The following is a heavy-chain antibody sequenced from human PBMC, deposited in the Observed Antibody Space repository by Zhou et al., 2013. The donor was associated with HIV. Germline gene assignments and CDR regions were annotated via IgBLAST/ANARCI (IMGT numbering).Heavy chain of an antibody. V-gene: IGHV1-2*02. CDR1: GYTFTRYY. CDR3: SRNLFV. D-gene: IGHD3-3*01. CDR2: INCNDGAT. J-gene: IGHJ4*02. Sequence: QVQLVQSGAEVKKPGSSVKVSCKASGYTFTRYYMHWARQAPGQGLEWMGKINCNDGATDYAPKFRGRVTLTRDTSISTAYMDLSRLTSDDTAVYYCSRNLFVWGQGTLVIVSS.